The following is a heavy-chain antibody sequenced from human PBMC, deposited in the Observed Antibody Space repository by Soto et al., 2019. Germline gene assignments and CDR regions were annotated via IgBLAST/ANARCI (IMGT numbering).Heavy chain of an antibody. Sequence: PSETLSLTCTVSVGSISSCDSYWSWIRQPPGKGLEWIGYIYYSGTTYYNPSLKSRVTISVDMSKNQFSLKLSSVTAADTAVYYCARSPKGTNFDYWGQGTLVTVSS. CDR3: ARSPKGTNFDY. D-gene: IGHD2-8*01. J-gene: IGHJ4*02. CDR2: IYYSGTT. CDR1: VGSISSCDSY. V-gene: IGHV4-30-4*01.